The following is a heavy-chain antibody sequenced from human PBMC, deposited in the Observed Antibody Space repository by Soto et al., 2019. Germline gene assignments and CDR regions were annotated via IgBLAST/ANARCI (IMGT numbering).Heavy chain of an antibody. Sequence: GGSLRLSCAASGFTFSSYAMSWVRQAPGKGLEWVSVISGSDDSTYYADSVKGRFTISRDNSKNTLYLQMNSLRAEDTAVYYCARVERGSYPDHGGLGPLVTAPQ. CDR2: ISGSDDST. J-gene: IGHJ4*02. V-gene: IGHV3-23*01. D-gene: IGHD1-26*01. CDR1: GFTFSSYA. CDR3: ARVERGSYPDH.